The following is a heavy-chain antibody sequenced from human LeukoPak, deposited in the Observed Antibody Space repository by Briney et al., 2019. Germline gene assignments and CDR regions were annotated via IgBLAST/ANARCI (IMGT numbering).Heavy chain of an antibody. CDR3: ARGVQSYSGSYDY. V-gene: IGHV1-69*04. CDR1: GYTFTGYY. CDR2: IIPILGIA. J-gene: IGHJ4*02. Sequence: GASVKVSCKASGYTFTGYYMHWVRQAPGQGLEWMGRIIPILGIANYAQEFQGRVTITADKSTSTAYMELSSLRSEDTAVYYCARGVQSYSGSYDYWGQGTLVTVSS. D-gene: IGHD1-26*01.